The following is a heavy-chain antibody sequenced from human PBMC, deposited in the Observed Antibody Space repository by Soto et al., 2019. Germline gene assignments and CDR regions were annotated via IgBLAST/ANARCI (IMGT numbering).Heavy chain of an antibody. D-gene: IGHD4-17*01. CDR3: ARGLTTVWCEYFGF. Sequence: EVQLVESGGGLVQPGGTLRLSCAASGFTFSSYSMNWVRQAPGKGLEWVSYISSSSSTIYYAHSVKVRFTITRDTAKDSLDLQTNSLRGEDTAVYYCARGLTTVWCEYFGFWGRGSLVTV. CDR1: GFTFSSYS. J-gene: IGHJ4*02. V-gene: IGHV3-48*01. CDR2: ISSSSSTI.